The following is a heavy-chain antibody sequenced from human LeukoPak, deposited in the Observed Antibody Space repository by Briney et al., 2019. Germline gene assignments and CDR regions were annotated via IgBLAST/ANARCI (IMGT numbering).Heavy chain of an antibody. D-gene: IGHD3-10*01. CDR2: INSDGSST. V-gene: IGHV3-74*01. J-gene: IGHJ4*02. CDR3: ARASWVYYGSGSDFDY. Sequence: GGSLGLSCAASGFTFSSYWMHWVRQAPGKGLVWVSRINSDGSSTSYADSVKGRFTISRDNAKNTLYLQMNSLRAEDTAVYYCARASWVYYGSGSDFDYWGQGTLVTVSS. CDR1: GFTFSSYW.